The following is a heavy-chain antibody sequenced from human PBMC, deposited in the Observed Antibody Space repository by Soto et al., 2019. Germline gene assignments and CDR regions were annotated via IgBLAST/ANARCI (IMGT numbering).Heavy chain of an antibody. D-gene: IGHD6-13*01. V-gene: IGHV3-30-3*01. CDR2: ISYDGSNK. CDR1: GFTFSSYA. J-gene: IGHJ6*02. Sequence: GGSLRLSCAASGFTFSSYAMHWVRQAPGKGLEWVAVISYDGSNKYYADSVKGRFTISRDNSKNTLYLQMNSLRAEDTAVYYCARGRSSSWYGASQYYYGMDVWGRGTTVTVSS. CDR3: ARGRSSSWYGASQYYYGMDV.